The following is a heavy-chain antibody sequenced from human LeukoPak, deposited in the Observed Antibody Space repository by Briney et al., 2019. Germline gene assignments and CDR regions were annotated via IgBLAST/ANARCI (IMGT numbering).Heavy chain of an antibody. CDR3: AHGSMYQLDY. J-gene: IGHJ4*02. V-gene: IGHV3-23*01. Sequence: GGTLRLSCAASGFSFSSHGMSWVRQAPGKGLEWVSGIIGGAGGTYYADSVKGRFTISRDNAKNTLYLEMNSLRAEDTAVYYCAHGSMYQLDYWGQGTLVTVSS. D-gene: IGHD2-2*01. CDR2: IIGGAGGT. CDR1: GFSFSSHG.